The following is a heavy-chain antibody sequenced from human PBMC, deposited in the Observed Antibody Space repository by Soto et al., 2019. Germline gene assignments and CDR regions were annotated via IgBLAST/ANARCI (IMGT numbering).Heavy chain of an antibody. V-gene: IGHV3-23*01. CDR2: ISGSGGST. CDR1: GFTFSIYS. J-gene: IGHJ4*02. D-gene: IGHD4-17*01. Sequence: PGGSLRLACVASGFTFSIYSMSCVRQSPGKWLEWVSAISGSGGSTYYANSVKGRFTISRDNSKNTLYLQMNSLSGEDTAVYYCAKAPSTVVTPFDYWGQGTLVTVSS. CDR3: AKAPSTVVTPFDY.